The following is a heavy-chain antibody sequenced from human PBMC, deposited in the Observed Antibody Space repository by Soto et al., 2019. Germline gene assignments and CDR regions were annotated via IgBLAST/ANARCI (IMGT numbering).Heavy chain of an antibody. Sequence: QVQLVQSGGEVKEPGASVKVSCKASGYTFINYGITWVRQAPGQGLEWMGWITTYNGNANYPQKLQGRVTMTTDTHTSTAYMELRSLRSDDTAIYYCSRRSVRYFDLWGRGTLVTVSS. CDR3: SRRSVRYFDL. CDR1: GYTFINYG. J-gene: IGHJ2*01. V-gene: IGHV1-18*01. CDR2: ITTYNGNA.